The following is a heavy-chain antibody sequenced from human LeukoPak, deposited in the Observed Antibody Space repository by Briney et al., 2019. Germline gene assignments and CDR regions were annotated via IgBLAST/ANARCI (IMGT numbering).Heavy chain of an antibody. CDR2: IKEDGSAK. CDR1: GFTFSTSW. J-gene: IGHJ4*02. D-gene: IGHD3-3*01. CDR3: AKDLFWLLVNGAFDY. V-gene: IGHV3-7*01. Sequence: PGGSLRLSCAASGFTFSTSWMTWVRQAPGKGLEWVANIKEDGSAKNYVDFVKGRFTISRDNAKNSLYLQMNSLRAEDTAVYYCAKDLFWLLVNGAFDYWGQGTLVTVSS.